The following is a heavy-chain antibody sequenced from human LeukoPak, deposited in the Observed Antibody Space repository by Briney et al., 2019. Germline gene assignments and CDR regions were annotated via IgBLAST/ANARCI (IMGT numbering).Heavy chain of an antibody. J-gene: IGHJ5*02. V-gene: IGHV3-74*01. CDR3: ARDCSSSSCYRSGFDP. D-gene: IGHD2-2*02. CDR1: GFTFSSYW. Sequence: PGGTLRLSCAASGFTFSSYWMHWVRQAPGKGLVWVSRIISDGSSTNYADSVKGRFTISRDNAKNTLYLQMNSLRAEDTAMYYCARDCSSSSCYRSGFDPWGQGTLVTVSS. CDR2: IISDGSST.